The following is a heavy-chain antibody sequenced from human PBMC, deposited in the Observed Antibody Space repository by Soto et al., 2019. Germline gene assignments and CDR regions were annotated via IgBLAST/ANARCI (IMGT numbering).Heavy chain of an antibody. CDR3: ATNEGRDGYSFDY. CDR2: IIPIFGPP. D-gene: IGHD5-12*01. Sequence: ASVKVSCKASGVTFSRQDMRWVRQAPGQGLEWMGGIIPIFGPPQYAEKCQDRVTITADESTSTAYMELSSLTSEDAAVYYCATNEGRDGYSFDYWGQGTLVTVSS. J-gene: IGHJ4*02. V-gene: IGHV1-69*13. CDR1: GVTFSRQD.